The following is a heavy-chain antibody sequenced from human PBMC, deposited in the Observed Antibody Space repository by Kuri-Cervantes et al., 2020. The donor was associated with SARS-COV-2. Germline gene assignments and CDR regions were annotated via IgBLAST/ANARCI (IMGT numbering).Heavy chain of an antibody. V-gene: IGHV4-59*01. CDR3: ARHSSAQRGWFDP. J-gene: IGHJ5*02. CDR2: IYYSGST. Sequence: SETLSLTCTVSGGSISRYYWSWIRQPPGKGLEWIGSIYYSGSTYYNPSLKSRVTISVDTSKNQFSLKLSSVTAADTAVYFCARHSSAQRGWFDPWGQGTLVTVSS. CDR1: GGSISRYY. D-gene: IGHD6-19*01.